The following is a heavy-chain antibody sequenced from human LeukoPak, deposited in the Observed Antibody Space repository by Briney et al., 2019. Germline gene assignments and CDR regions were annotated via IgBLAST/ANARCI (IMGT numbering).Heavy chain of an antibody. V-gene: IGHV4-34*01. Sequence: SETLSLTCAVYGGSFSGYYWSWVRQPPGKGLEWGGEINHSGSTKYNPSLKRRVTISVDTSKNQFSLKLSSVTAADTAVYYCARGRPGGYCSSTSCYVWGSNWFDPWGQGTLVTVSS. CDR3: ARGRPGGYCSSTSCYVWGSNWFDP. CDR1: GGSFSGYY. D-gene: IGHD2-2*01. CDR2: INHSGST. J-gene: IGHJ5*02.